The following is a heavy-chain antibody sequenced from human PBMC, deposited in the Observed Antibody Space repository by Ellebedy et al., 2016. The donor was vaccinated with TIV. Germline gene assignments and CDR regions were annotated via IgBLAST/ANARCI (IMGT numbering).Heavy chain of an antibody. D-gene: IGHD1-26*01. CDR1: GFRFSSYD. V-gene: IGHV3-30*18. CDR3: AKDRGGSYLGRYCFDS. J-gene: IGHJ4*02. Sequence: PGGSLRLSCAASGFRFSSYDMHWVRQTPDKGLEWVAFISYDGSSKFYLDAVKGRFTISRDNSKNTLFLQLSSLKTEDTSLYYCAKDRGGSYLGRYCFDSWGQGTLVTVSS. CDR2: ISYDGSSK.